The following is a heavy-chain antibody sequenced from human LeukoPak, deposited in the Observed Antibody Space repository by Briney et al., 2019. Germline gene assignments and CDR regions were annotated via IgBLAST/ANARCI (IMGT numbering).Heavy chain of an antibody. CDR3: ARGPRIAAGDTVDY. CDR2: IHASGDT. Sequence: PSETLSLTCTVSGDSIISYYWSWIRQPAGKGLEWTGRIHASGDTNCNPSLKSRVTMSVDTSKNQFSLKLSSVTAADTAVYYCARGPRIAAGDTVDYWGQGTLVTVSS. CDR1: GDSIISYY. J-gene: IGHJ4*02. V-gene: IGHV4-4*07. D-gene: IGHD6-13*01.